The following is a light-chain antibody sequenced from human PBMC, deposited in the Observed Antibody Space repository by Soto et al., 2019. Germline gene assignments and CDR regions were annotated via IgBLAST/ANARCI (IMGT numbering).Light chain of an antibody. CDR1: QSLVYSDGNTY. Sequence: DVVMTQSPLSLPVTLGQPASISCRSSQSLVYSDGNTYLNWFHQRPGQSTRRLIYKVSNRDSGVPDRFSGSGSGTDFTLKISRVEAEDVGVYYCMKGTNWPPITFGQGTRLDIK. CDR3: MKGTNWPPIT. CDR2: KVS. J-gene: IGKJ5*01. V-gene: IGKV2-30*01.